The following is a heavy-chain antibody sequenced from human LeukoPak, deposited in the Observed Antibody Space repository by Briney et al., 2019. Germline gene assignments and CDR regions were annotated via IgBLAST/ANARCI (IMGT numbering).Heavy chain of an antibody. CDR3: ARDRPLGVGEYGDAFDI. D-gene: IGHD2-8*02. V-gene: IGHV1-69*01. CDR1: VGTLRRYA. CDR2: IIPMLGTA. J-gene: IGHJ3*02. Sequence: SVKVSCKASVGTLRRYAVSWVRHAPAQGRECMGGIIPMLGTANYTQKSRGRVTITADASTSTAYMDASTLRLEHTGVYYCARDRPLGVGEYGDAFDIWGQGKTVTVSS.